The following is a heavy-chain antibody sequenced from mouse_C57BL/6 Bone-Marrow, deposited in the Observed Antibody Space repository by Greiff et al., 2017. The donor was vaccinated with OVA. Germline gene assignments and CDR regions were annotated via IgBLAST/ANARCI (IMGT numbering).Heavy chain of an antibody. J-gene: IGHJ1*03. CDR3: ARGRLRRGYWYFDV. V-gene: IGHV1-64*01. D-gene: IGHD2-4*01. Sequence: QVQLQQPGAELVKPGASVKLSCKASGYTFTSYWMHWVKQRPGQGLEWIGMIHPNSGSTNYNEKFKSKATLTVDKSSSTAYMQLSSLTSEDSAGYYCARGRLRRGYWYFDVWGTGTTVTVSS. CDR2: IHPNSGST. CDR1: GYTFTSYW.